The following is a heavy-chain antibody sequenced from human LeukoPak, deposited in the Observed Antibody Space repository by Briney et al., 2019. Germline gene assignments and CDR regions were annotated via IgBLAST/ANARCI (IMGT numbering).Heavy chain of an antibody. V-gene: IGHV4-59*01. Sequence: PSETLSLTCTVSGGSISSYYWSWIRQPPGKGLEWIENVYYTGSTNYNPSLKSRVTISVDTSKNQFSLKLSSVTAADTAVYYCAREGYGGYGPGTFDYWGQGTLVTVSS. CDR2: VYYTGST. D-gene: IGHD5-12*01. CDR3: AREGYGGYGPGTFDY. CDR1: GGSISSYY. J-gene: IGHJ4*02.